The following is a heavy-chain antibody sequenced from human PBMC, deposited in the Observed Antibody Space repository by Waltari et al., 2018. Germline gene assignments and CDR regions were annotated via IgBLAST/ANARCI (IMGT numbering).Heavy chain of an antibody. CDR3: ARDRLAGSLHWFDP. J-gene: IGHJ5*02. Sequence: QVQLQESGPGLVKPSETLSLTCTVSGGSISSYYWRWIRQPPGKGLEWIGYIYYSGSTNYNPSLKRRVTISVDTSKNQFSLKLSSGTAADTAVYYCARDRLAGSLHWFDPWGQGTLVTVSS. V-gene: IGHV4-59*01. CDR2: IYYSGST. CDR1: GGSISSYY. D-gene: IGHD6-19*01.